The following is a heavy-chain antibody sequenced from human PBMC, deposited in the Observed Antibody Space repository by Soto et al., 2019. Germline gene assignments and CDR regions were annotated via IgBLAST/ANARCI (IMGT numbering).Heavy chain of an antibody. D-gene: IGHD5-18*01. V-gene: IGHV3-30*03. CDR1: AFTFRSYG. CDR2: ISYDGSNT. CDR3: ARGGYSYGPDFDY. J-gene: IGHJ4*02. Sequence: PGGSLRLSCAASAFTFRSYGMHWVRQAPGKGLEWVAFISYDGSNTYYGDSVRGRFTISRDNSKNTLYLQMNSLRTEDTTVYYCARGGYSYGPDFDYWGQGTLVTVSS.